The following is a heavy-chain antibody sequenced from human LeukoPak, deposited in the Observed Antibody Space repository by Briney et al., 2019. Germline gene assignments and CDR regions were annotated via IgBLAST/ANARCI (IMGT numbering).Heavy chain of an antibody. CDR2: IKQDASEK. CDR3: ASGDDFWTSYHFDY. J-gene: IGHJ4*02. Sequence: GGSLRLSCTASGFTFSNYWMTWVRRAPGEGLEWVANIKQDASEKYYVDSVKGRFTISRDNAKNSLYLQMNSMRAEDTAVYYCASGDDFWTSYHFDYWGQGTLVTVSS. CDR1: GFTFSNYW. V-gene: IGHV3-7*02. D-gene: IGHD3/OR15-3a*01.